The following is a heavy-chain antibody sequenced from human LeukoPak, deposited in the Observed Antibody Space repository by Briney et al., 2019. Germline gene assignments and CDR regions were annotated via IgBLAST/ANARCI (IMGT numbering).Heavy chain of an antibody. CDR3: AKAVVPAAIKSWFDP. J-gene: IGHJ5*02. Sequence: GGSLRLSCAASGFTFSSYAMSWVRQAPGKGLEWVSAISGSGGSTYYADSVKGRFTISRDNSKNTQYLQMNSLRAEDTAVYYCAKAVVPAAIKSWFDPWGQGTLVTVSS. CDR1: GFTFSSYA. V-gene: IGHV3-23*01. D-gene: IGHD2-2*02. CDR2: ISGSGGST.